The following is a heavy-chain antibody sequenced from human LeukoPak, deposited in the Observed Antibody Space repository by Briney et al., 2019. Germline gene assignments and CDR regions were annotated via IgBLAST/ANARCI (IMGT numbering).Heavy chain of an antibody. D-gene: IGHD6-13*01. CDR2: ISGSGGST. J-gene: IGHJ4*02. CDR1: GFTFSSYG. V-gene: IGHV3-23*01. Sequence: GGSLRLSCAASGFTFSSYGMHWVRQAPGKGLEWVSAISGSGGSTYYADSVKGRFTISRDNSKNTLYLQMNSLRAEDTAVYYCAKDRRIAAAGTPFDYWGQGTLVTVSS. CDR3: AKDRRIAAAGTPFDY.